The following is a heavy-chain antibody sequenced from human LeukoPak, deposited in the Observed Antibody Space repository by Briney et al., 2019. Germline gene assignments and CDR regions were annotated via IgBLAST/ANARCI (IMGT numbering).Heavy chain of an antibody. CDR2: ISDSSRYI. J-gene: IGHJ4*02. CDR3: ARVGDFWSGYNDY. V-gene: IGHV3-21*04. D-gene: IGHD3-3*01. Sequence: PGGSLRLSCAASGFTFSSYNMNWVRQAPGKGLEWVSAISDSSRYIYYAGSVKGRFTISRDNTKNSLYLQINSLRAEDTAVYYCARVGDFWSGYNDYWGQGTLVTVSS. CDR1: GFTFSSYN.